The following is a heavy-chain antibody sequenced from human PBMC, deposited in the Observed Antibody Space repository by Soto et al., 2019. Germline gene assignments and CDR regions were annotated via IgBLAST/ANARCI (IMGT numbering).Heavy chain of an antibody. Sequence: EVQLLESGGGLVQPGGSRSLSCQASGLPFSSYARTGVRQAPGKGLEWVSAISGSGGSTYYADSVKGRFTISRDNSKNTLYLQMNSLRAEDTAVYYCAKDGLLEEWPDWGYWGQGTLVTVSS. CDR1: GLPFSSYA. CDR2: ISGSGGST. J-gene: IGHJ4*02. CDR3: AKDGLLEEWPDWGY. V-gene: IGHV3-23*01. D-gene: IGHD3-3*01.